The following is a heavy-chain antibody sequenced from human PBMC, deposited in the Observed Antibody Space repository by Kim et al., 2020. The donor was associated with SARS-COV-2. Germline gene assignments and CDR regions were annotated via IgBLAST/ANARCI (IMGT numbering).Heavy chain of an antibody. CDR2: INPSGGTM. V-gene: IGHV1-46*01. CDR1: GYTFTSYY. CDR3: ARGVGKWSLEY. D-gene: IGHD3-3*01. J-gene: IGHJ4*02. Sequence: ASVKVSCKASGYTFTSYYIHWVRQAPGQGLEWVGIINPSGGTMSYGQKFQGRVTMTRDTSTSTVYMELSSLSSEDTAVYYCARGVGKWSLEYWGQGTLVTVSS.